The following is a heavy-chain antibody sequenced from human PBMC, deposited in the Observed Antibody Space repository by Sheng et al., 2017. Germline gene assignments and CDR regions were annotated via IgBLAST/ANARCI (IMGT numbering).Heavy chain of an antibody. V-gene: IGHV3-9*03. J-gene: IGHJ4*02. Sequence: EVQLVESGGGLVQPGRSLRLSCAASGFTFDDYAMHWVRQAPGKGLEWVSGISWNSGSINYADSVKGRFTISRDNAKNSLYLQMNSLRAEDMALYYCAKDMSPYYSSGCDYWGQGTLVTVSS. CDR1: GFTFDDYA. D-gene: IGHD6-19*01. CDR3: AKDMSPYYSSGCDY. CDR2: ISWNSGSI.